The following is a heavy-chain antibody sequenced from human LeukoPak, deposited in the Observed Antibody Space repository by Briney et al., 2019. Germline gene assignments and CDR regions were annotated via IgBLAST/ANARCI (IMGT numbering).Heavy chain of an antibody. J-gene: IGHJ4*02. Sequence: GASVKVSCKASGYTFTGYYMHWVRQAPGQGLEWMGWINPNSGGTNYAQKFQGRVTMTRDTSISTAYMELSRLRSDDTAVYYCARDLPDYYDSSGPLDYWGQGTLVTVSS. V-gene: IGHV1-2*02. CDR1: GYTFTGYY. CDR3: ARDLPDYYDSSGPLDY. CDR2: INPNSGGT. D-gene: IGHD3-22*01.